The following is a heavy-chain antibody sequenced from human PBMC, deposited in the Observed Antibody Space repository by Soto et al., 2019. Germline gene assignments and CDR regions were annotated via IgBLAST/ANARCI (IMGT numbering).Heavy chain of an antibody. V-gene: IGHV4-39*01. Sequence: PSETLSLTCTVSGGSISSSSYYWGWIRQPPGKGLEWIGSIYYSGSTYYNPSLKSRVTISVDTSKNQFSLKLSSVTAADTAVYYCARCFDSIGYYLIYYYYYYGMDVWGQGTTVTVSS. CDR1: GGSISSSSYY. CDR2: IYYSGST. J-gene: IGHJ6*02. D-gene: IGHD3-22*01. CDR3: ARCFDSIGYYLIYYYYYYGMDV.